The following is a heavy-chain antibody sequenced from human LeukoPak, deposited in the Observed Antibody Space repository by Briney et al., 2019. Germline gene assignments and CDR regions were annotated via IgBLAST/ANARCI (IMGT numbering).Heavy chain of an antibody. CDR1: GGSISNYY. CDR3: AKSNGYGLVDI. Sequence: SETLSLTCTVSGGSISNYYWSWIRQPPGKGLEWIGNIFYSGSTYYSPSLKSRVTISLDTSRNQFSLKLNSVTAADTAVYYCAKSNGYGLVDIWGQGTMVTVSS. J-gene: IGHJ3*02. D-gene: IGHD3-10*01. CDR2: IFYSGST. V-gene: IGHV4-59*12.